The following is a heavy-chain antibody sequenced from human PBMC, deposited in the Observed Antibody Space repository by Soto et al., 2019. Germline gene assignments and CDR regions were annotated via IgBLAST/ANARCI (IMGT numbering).Heavy chain of an antibody. D-gene: IGHD3-10*01. V-gene: IGHV4-39*01. CDR2: IYYSGGT. CDR3: ARHSSGSWVYYYYMDV. CDR1: GGSISRSAYY. J-gene: IGHJ6*03. Sequence: SETLSLTCTVSGGSISRSAYYWGWIRQPPGKGLEWIGSIYYSGGTYYNPSLKSRVTISVDTSKNQFSLKLNSVTAADTAVYYCARHSSGSWVYYYYMDVWGKGTTVTVSS.